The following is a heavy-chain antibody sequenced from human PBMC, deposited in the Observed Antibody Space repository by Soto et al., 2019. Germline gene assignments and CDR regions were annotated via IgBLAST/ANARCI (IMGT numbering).Heavy chain of an antibody. CDR2: IKQDGSVK. CDR3: ARESIVGATNTFDY. D-gene: IGHD1-26*01. Sequence: GGSLRLSCAASGFPFSNSWMTWVRQTPGRGLEWVANIKQDGSVKYYVDSVKGRFTISRDNSKNTLYLQMNSLRAEDTAVYYCARESIVGATNTFDYWGQGTLVTVSS. V-gene: IGHV3-7*01. J-gene: IGHJ4*02. CDR1: GFPFSNSW.